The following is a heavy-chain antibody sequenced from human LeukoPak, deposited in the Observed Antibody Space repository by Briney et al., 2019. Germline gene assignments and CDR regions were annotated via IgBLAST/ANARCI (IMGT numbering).Heavy chain of an antibody. CDR1: GFTFSSYA. CDR3: ARDIETYYYYYGMDV. Sequence: GRSLRLSCAASGFTFSSYAMHWVRQAPGKGLEWVAVISYDGSNKYYADSVKGRFTISRDNSKNTLYLQMNSLRAEDTAVYYCARDIETYYYYYGMDVWGQGTTVTVSS. J-gene: IGHJ6*02. V-gene: IGHV3-30-3*01. CDR2: ISYDGSNK. D-gene: IGHD2-15*01.